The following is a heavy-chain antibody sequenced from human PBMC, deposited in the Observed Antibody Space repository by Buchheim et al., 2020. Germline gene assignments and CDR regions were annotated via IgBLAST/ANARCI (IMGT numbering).Heavy chain of an antibody. J-gene: IGHJ4*02. CDR1: GFSFNTFW. CDR2: IKPDGSEK. D-gene: IGHD1-26*01. CDR3: MSAWGY. Sequence: EVQVVDSGGGLVQPGGSLRLSCAASGFSFNTFWMHWVRQAPGKGLQWVADIKPDGSEKYYVDSVRGRFTISRDNAKNSLYLQMSGLRAEDTAVYYCMSAWGYWGQGTL. V-gene: IGHV3-7*01.